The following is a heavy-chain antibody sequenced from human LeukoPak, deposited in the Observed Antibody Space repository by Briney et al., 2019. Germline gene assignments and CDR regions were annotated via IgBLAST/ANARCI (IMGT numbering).Heavy chain of an antibody. CDR3: ARGLPYSSSSKMRGNWFDP. V-gene: IGHV4-34*01. CDR1: GGSFSGYY. CDR2: INHSGST. J-gene: IGHJ5*02. Sequence: PSETLSLTCAVYGGSFSGYYWSWIRQPPGKGLEWIGEINHSGSTNYNPSLKSRVTISVDTSKNQFSLKLSSVTAADTAVYYCARGLPYSSSSKMRGNWFDPWGQGTLVTVSS. D-gene: IGHD6-6*01.